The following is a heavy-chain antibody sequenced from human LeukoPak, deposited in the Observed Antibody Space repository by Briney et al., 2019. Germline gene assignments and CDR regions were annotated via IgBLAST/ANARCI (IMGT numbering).Heavy chain of an antibody. CDR2: ISSSSTYI. V-gene: IGHV3-21*01. CDR3: ARGSTGIATIRNDY. Sequence: GGSLRLSCAASGFTFSNYAMNWVRQAPGKGLEWVSSISSSSTYIYYADSVKGRFTISRDDAKNSLYLQMNSLRAEDTAVYYCARGSTGIATIRNDYWGQGTLVTVSS. CDR1: GFTFSNYA. J-gene: IGHJ4*02. D-gene: IGHD6-13*01.